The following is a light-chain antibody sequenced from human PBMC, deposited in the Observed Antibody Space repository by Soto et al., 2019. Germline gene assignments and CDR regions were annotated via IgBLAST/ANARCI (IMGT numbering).Light chain of an antibody. CDR1: SSDIGSYDH. Sequence: QSVLTQPASGSGSPGQSITISCSGTSSDIGSYDHVAWYQQFPGKSSKLIIYAVSDRPSGVSDRFSGSKSGISASLTISGLQTEDEADYYCISYTDRQSYLFGTGTKVTVL. V-gene: IGLV2-14*03. CDR2: AVS. CDR3: ISYTDRQSYL. J-gene: IGLJ1*01.